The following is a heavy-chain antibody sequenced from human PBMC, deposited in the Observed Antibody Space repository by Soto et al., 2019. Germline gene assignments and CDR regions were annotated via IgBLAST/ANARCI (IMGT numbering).Heavy chain of an antibody. V-gene: IGHV3-9*01. Sequence: EVQLVESGGGLVQPGRSLRLSCAASGFTFDDYAMHWVRQAPGKGLEWVSGISWNRGSIDYADSVKGRFTISRDNANNSLELQMNSQRGEDTAVYDCAKVHGGDEKQFDAWGQGPLVTVAS. CDR1: GFTFDDYA. CDR2: ISWNRGSI. J-gene: IGHJ5*02. CDR3: AKVHGGDEKQFDA.